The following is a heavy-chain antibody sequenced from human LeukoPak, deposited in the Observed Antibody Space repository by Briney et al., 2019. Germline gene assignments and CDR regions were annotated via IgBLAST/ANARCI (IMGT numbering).Heavy chain of an antibody. Sequence: SETLSLTCTVSGGSMSSYYWSWIRQPPGEGLEWIGYIYYTGSTDYNPSLKSRVTISVDTSKNRFSLKLSSVTAADTALYYCARWDTSSSGRFDYWGQGTLVSVSS. V-gene: IGHV4-59*01. CDR1: GGSMSSYY. CDR3: ARWDTSSSGRFDY. D-gene: IGHD5-18*01. CDR2: IYYTGST. J-gene: IGHJ4*02.